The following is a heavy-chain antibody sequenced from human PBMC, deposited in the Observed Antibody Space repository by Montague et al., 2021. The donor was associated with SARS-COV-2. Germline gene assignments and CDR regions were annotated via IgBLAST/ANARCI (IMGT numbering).Heavy chain of an antibody. CDR2: DHYTGST. J-gene: IGHJ4*02. CDR3: ARAQNTCFIANCVNYFEV. Sequence: SETLSLTCEVSGGSISSYYWSWIRQSPGKGLEWIGYDHYTGSTKYNPSLKTRVTLSLDTPKNRFSLKLSSVTAADTAVYYCARAQNTCFIANCVNYFEVWGLGALVTVSS. CDR1: GGSISSYY. D-gene: IGHD1-1*01. V-gene: IGHV4-59*01.